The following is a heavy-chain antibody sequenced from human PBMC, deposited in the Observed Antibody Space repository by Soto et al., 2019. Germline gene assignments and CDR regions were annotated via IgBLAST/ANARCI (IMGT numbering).Heavy chain of an antibody. CDR2: ISGSGGST. J-gene: IGHJ4*02. Sequence: GGSLRLSCAASGFTFSSYAMSWVRQAPGKGLEWVSAISGSGGSTYYADSVKGRFTISRDNSKNTLYLQMNSLRAEDTAVYYCAKDRGAPYYYDSSGQAFDYWGQGTLVTVSS. CDR3: AKDRGAPYYYDSSGQAFDY. CDR1: GFTFSSYA. V-gene: IGHV3-23*01. D-gene: IGHD3-22*01.